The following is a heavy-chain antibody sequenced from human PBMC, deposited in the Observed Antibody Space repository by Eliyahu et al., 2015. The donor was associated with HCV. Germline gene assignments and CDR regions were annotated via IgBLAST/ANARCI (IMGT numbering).Heavy chain of an antibody. J-gene: IGHJ4*02. Sequence: QVTLKESGPALVKPTQTLTLTCTFSGFSLSTSGMRVSWIRQPPGKALEWLARIDWDDDTFYSTSLKTRLTISKDTSKNQVVLTMTNMDPVDTATYYCARGSSGWYFDYWGQGTLVTVSS. D-gene: IGHD6-19*01. CDR1: GFSLSTSGMR. CDR3: ARGSSGWYFDY. CDR2: IDWDDDT. V-gene: IGHV2-70*04.